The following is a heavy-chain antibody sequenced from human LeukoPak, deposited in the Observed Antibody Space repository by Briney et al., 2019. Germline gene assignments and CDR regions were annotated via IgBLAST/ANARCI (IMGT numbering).Heavy chain of an antibody. V-gene: IGHV3-73*01. CDR1: GFTFGSYG. Sequence: SGGTLRLSCAASGFTFGSYGMSWVRQASGKGLEWVGRIRSKANSYATAYAASVKGRFTISRDDSKNTAYLQMNSLKTEDTAVYYCRWLRLNYYYMDVWGKGTTVTVSS. D-gene: IGHD5-12*01. J-gene: IGHJ6*03. CDR2: IRSKANSYAT. CDR3: RWLRLNYYYMDV.